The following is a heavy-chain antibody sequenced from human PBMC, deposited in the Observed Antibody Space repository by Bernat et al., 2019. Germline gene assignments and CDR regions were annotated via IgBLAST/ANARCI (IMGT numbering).Heavy chain of an antibody. V-gene: IGHV4-39*01. J-gene: IGHJ4*02. CDR1: GGSISSSSYY. D-gene: IGHD3-3*01. CDR3: AAYDFWSGYYENDY. Sequence: QLQLQESGPGLVKPSETLSLTCTVSGGSISSSSYYWGWIRQPPGKGLEGNGSIYYSGSTYYNPSLKRRVTISVDTSKNQFSLKLSSVTAADTAVYYCAAYDFWSGYYENDYWGQGTLVTVSS. CDR2: IYYSGST.